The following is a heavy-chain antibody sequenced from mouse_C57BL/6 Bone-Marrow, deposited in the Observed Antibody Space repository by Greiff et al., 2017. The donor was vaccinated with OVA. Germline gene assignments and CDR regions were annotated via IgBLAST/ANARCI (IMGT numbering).Heavy chain of an antibody. V-gene: IGHV1-75*01. CDR1: GYTFTDYY. Sequence: VQLQESGPELVKPGASVKISCKASGYTFTDYYINWVKQRPGQGLEWIGWIFPGSGSTYYNEKFKGKATLTVDKSSSTAYMLLSSLTSEDSAVYFCARPYYYGSSSFAYWGQGTLVTVSA. D-gene: IGHD1-1*01. CDR2: IFPGSGST. J-gene: IGHJ3*01. CDR3: ARPYYYGSSSFAY.